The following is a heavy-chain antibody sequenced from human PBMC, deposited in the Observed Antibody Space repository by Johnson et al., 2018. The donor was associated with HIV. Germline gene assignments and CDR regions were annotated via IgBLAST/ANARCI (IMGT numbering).Heavy chain of an antibody. Sequence: VLLVESGGGVVRPGGSLRLSCAASGFTFDDYGMSWVRQAPGKGLEWVSGINWNGGSTGYADSVKGRFTISRDNAKNSLYLQMNSLRAEDTALYYCARARAYNWNSQSTSDAFDIWGQGTMVTVSS. D-gene: IGHD1-20*01. CDR2: INWNGGST. CDR3: ARARAYNWNSQSTSDAFDI. CDR1: GFTFDDYG. V-gene: IGHV3-20*04. J-gene: IGHJ3*02.